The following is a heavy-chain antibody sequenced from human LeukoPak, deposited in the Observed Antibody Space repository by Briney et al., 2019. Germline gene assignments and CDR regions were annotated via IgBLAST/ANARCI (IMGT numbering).Heavy chain of an antibody. D-gene: IGHD4-23*01. V-gene: IGHV3-15*01. CDR3: ITDSLVMNY. J-gene: IGHJ4*02. CDR2: IKSKTDGETT. CDR1: GFTFTSAW. Sequence: GGSLRLSCAASGFTFTSAWLGWVRQAPGKGLEWIGRIKSKTDGETTAYGSSVKGRFTISRDDSKNTQYLQMNSLKAEDTAVYYCITDSLVMNYWGQGTLVTVSS.